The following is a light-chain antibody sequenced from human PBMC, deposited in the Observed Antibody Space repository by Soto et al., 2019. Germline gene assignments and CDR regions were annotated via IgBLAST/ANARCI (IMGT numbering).Light chain of an antibody. V-gene: IGKV3-11*01. CDR1: QGVTTN. Sequence: EIVMTQSPASLSVSPGERVTLSCRAGQGVTTNFAWYQQKSGQSPRLLIYDASKRASGFPARFSGSGSGTDFTLTISSLEPEDFAVYYCQQRSNWPTLTFGGGTKVDIK. CDR3: QQRSNWPTLT. CDR2: DAS. J-gene: IGKJ4*01.